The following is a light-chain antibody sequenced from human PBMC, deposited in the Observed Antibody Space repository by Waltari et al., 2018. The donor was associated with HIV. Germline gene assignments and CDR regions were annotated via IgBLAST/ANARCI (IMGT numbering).Light chain of an antibody. Sequence: SYVLTQPPSVSVAPGQTARITCGGTNIGGKSVHWYQQKPGQAPLVVVYADTDRPSEIPERFSGSNSGNTATLTSSRVEAGDEADYYCHVWDISSDVVFGGGTKLTVL. J-gene: IGLJ2*01. CDR3: HVWDISSDVV. CDR2: ADT. CDR1: NIGGKS. V-gene: IGLV3-21*02.